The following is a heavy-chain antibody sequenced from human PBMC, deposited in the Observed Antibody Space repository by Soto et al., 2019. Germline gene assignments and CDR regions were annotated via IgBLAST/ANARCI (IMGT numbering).Heavy chain of an antibody. D-gene: IGHD6-6*01. Sequence: SGPTLVNPTQTLTLTCSFSGFSLTTSGVGVGWIRQSPGKALEWLALIYWSGDEHYRPSLKSRLSIFKDTSKNNVVLIMTDMDPVDTATYYCARGLATLPVFAFDIWGQGTMVTV. CDR2: IYWSGDE. J-gene: IGHJ3*02. CDR1: GFSLTTSGVG. V-gene: IGHV2-5*01. CDR3: ARGLATLPVFAFDI.